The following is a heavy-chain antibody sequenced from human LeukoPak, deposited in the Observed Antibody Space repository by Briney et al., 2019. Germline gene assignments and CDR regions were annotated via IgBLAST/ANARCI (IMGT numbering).Heavy chain of an antibody. Sequence: GGSLRLSCAASGNYWMHWVRQAPGKELVWVSHINSDGSWTSYADSVKGRFTISKDNAKNTVYLQMNSLRAEDTGVYYCAKDHYWSIDYWGRGTLVTVSS. CDR1: GNYW. V-gene: IGHV3-74*01. J-gene: IGHJ4*02. D-gene: IGHD3-3*01. CDR2: INSDGSWT. CDR3: AKDHYWSIDY.